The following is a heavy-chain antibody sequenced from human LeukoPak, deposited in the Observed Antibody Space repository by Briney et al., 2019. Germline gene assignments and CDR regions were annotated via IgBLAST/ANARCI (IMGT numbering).Heavy chain of an antibody. CDR2: ISSSGSTI. CDR1: GFSFSSSG. D-gene: IGHD3-10*01. V-gene: IGHV3-48*03. Sequence: PGGSWRLSCAASGFSFSSSGMNWFRQAPGKGLEWFSYISSSGSTIYYADSVKGRFTTSRDKGQKSLYLQMNSLRAEDTAVYYCARTYYYGSGKDAFDIWGQGTMVTVSS. CDR3: ARTYYYGSGKDAFDI. J-gene: IGHJ3*02.